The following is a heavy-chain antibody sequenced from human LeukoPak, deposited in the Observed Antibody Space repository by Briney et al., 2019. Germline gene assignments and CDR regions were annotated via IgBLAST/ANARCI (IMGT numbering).Heavy chain of an antibody. J-gene: IGHJ5*02. V-gene: IGHV1-69*13. CDR2: IIPIFGTA. CDR3: ATDHSMANTAWWFDP. Sequence: SVKVSCKASGGTFSSYAISWVRQAPGQGLEWMGGIIPIFGTANYAQKFQGRVTITADESTSTAYMELSSLRSEDTAFYYCATDHSMANTAWWFDPWGQGTLVTVSS. CDR1: GGTFSSYA. D-gene: IGHD5-24*01.